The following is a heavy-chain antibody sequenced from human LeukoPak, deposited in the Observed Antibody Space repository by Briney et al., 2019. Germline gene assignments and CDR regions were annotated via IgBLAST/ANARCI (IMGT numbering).Heavy chain of an antibody. CDR3: ARGSGIYSYFDS. CDR2: ISAYNGNT. D-gene: IGHD1-26*01. J-gene: IGHJ4*02. Sequence: ASVKVSCEASGYTFTNYGITWVRQAPGQGLGWMGWISAYNGNTNYAQKLQDRVNMTTDTSTSTAYMELRSLRSDDTALYYCARGSGIYSYFDSWGQGTLVTVSS. V-gene: IGHV1-18*01. CDR1: GYTFTNYG.